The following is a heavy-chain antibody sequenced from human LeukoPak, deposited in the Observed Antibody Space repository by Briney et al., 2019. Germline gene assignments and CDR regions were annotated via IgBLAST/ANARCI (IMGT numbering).Heavy chain of an antibody. D-gene: IGHD3-9*01. Sequence: IPSEALSLTCTVSGGSISSYYWSWIRQPAGKGLEWIGRIYTSGSTNYNPSLKSRVTMSVDTSKNQFSLKLSSVTAADTAVYYCARGPPGYYDILTGYYSHFDYWGQGTLVTVSS. CDR2: IYTSGST. J-gene: IGHJ4*02. V-gene: IGHV4-4*07. CDR3: ARGPPGYYDILTGYYSHFDY. CDR1: GGSISSYY.